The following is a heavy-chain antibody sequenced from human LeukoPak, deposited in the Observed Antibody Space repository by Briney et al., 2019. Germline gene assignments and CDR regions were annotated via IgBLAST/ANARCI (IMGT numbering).Heavy chain of an antibody. Sequence: SETLSLTCTVSGGSISGYYWSWIRQPPGKGLEWIGYIYYSGSTNYNPSLKSRVTISVDTSKNQFSLKLSSVTAADTAVYYCARRDRLAGMDVWGQGTTVTVSS. V-gene: IGHV4-59*01. CDR1: GGSISGYY. J-gene: IGHJ6*02. CDR3: ARRDRLAGMDV. CDR2: IYYSGST. D-gene: IGHD2-15*01.